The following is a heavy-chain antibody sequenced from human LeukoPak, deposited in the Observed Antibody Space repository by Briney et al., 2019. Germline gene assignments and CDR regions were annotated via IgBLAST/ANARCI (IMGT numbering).Heavy chain of an antibody. J-gene: IGHJ4*02. CDR1: GYTFTSYG. CDR3: ARDWKHYYDSSGYYVNFDY. V-gene: IGHV1-18*01. Sequence: ASVKVSCKASGYTFTSYGISWVRQAPGQGLEWMGWTSAYNGNTNYAQKLQGRVTMTTDTSTSTAYMELRSLRSDDTAVYYCARDWKHYYDSSGYYVNFDYWGQGTLVTVSS. CDR2: TSAYNGNT. D-gene: IGHD3-22*01.